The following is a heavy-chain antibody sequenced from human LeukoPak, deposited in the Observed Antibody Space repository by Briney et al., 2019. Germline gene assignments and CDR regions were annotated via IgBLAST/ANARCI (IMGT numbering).Heavy chain of an antibody. V-gene: IGHV3-48*01. CDR1: GFTFSSYS. D-gene: IGHD2-2*01. CDR3: ARDLKRYCSSTSCDY. Sequence: PGGSLRISCAASGFTFSSYSMNWVRQAPGKGLEWVSYISSSSSTIYYADSVKGRFTISRDNAKNSLYLQMNSLRAEDTAVYYCARDLKRYCSSTSCDYWGQGTLVTVSS. CDR2: ISSSSSTI. J-gene: IGHJ4*02.